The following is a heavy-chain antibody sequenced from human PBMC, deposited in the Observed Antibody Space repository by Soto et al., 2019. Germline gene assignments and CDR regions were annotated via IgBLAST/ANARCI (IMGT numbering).Heavy chain of an antibody. D-gene: IGHD3-10*01. CDR2: ISSSSSYI. Sequence: PGGSLRLSCAASGFTFSSYSMNWVRQAPGKGLEWVSSISSSSSYIYYADSVKGRFTISRDNAKNSLYPQMNSLRAEDTAVYYCARDYYGSGSYYRNYFDYWGQGTLVTVSS. J-gene: IGHJ4*02. CDR3: ARDYYGSGSYYRNYFDY. V-gene: IGHV3-21*01. CDR1: GFTFSSYS.